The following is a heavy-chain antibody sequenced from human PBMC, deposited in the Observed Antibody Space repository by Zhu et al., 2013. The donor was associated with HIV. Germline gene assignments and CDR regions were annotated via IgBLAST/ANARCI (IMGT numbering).Heavy chain of an antibody. CDR1: GYTFTSYY. Sequence: QVQLVQSGAEVKKPGASVKVSCKASGYTFTSYYMHWVRQAPGQGLEWMGIINPSGGSTSYAQKFQGRVTMTRDTSTSTVYMELSSLRSEDTAVYYCARDRGGTTPYYYYYMDVWGKGTTVTVSS. CDR2: INPSGGST. V-gene: IGHV1-46*01. J-gene: IGHJ6*03. D-gene: IGHD1-1*01. CDR3: ARDRGGTTPYYYYYMDV.